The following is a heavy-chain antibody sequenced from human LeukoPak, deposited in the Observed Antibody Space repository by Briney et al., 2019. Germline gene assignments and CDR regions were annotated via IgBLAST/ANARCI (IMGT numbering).Heavy chain of an antibody. D-gene: IGHD2-15*01. CDR1: GFTFSAYS. J-gene: IGHJ6*04. CDR3: ARAKYCSGAACLSYYYYGMDV. V-gene: IGHV3-21*01. Sequence: GGSLRLSCAASGFTFSAYSMNWVRQVPGKGLEWVSSISSSGSFIYYADSLRGRFTISRDNAKNSLYLQMDSLTVEDTAVYYCARAKYCSGAACLSYYYYGMDVRGEATTLSVSS. CDR2: ISSSGSFI.